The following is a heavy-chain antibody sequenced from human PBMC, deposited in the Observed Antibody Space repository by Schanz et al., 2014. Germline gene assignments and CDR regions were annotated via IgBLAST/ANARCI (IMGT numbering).Heavy chain of an antibody. Sequence: QVQLVQSGAEVKKPGASVKVSCKASGYTFTSYDINWVRQATGQGLEWMGWMNSKTGNTGYAQRFQGRVTMTRNTSITTAYLELSSLRSEDTAVYYCARDGEAAAGCDYWGQGTLDTVSS. J-gene: IGHJ4*02. V-gene: IGHV1-8*01. CDR3: ARDGEAAAGCDY. CDR1: GYTFTSYD. D-gene: IGHD6-13*01. CDR2: MNSKTGNT.